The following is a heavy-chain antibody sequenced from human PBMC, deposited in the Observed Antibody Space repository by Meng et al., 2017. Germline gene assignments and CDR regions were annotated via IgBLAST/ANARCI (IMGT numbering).Heavy chain of an antibody. Sequence: VERVETGGGLVKPGGSLGLSCAASVFTFSSYAMHWVRQAPGKGLEWVAVISYDGSNKYYADSVKGRFTISRDNSKNTLYLQMNSLRAEDTAVYYCAHFDYWGQGTLVTVSS. CDR1: VFTFSSYA. J-gene: IGHJ4*02. CDR2: ISYDGSNK. CDR3: AHFDY. V-gene: IGHV3-30*01.